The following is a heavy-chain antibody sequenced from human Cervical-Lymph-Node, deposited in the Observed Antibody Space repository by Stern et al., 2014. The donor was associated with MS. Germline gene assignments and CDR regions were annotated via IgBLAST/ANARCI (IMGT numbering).Heavy chain of an antibody. CDR2: IYSSGST. CDR1: GASFTDYY. V-gene: IGHV4-59*01. J-gene: IGHJ4*02. D-gene: IGHD5-24*01. CDR3: ARGGRMASMFY. Sequence: QEQLVESGPGLVKPSETLSLTCNVSGASFTDYYWSWIRQPPGKGLEWIGYIYSSGSTNYSPSLKSRVTISIDTSKSQFSLNLQSVTAADTAVYYCARGGRMASMFYWGQGTLVTVSS.